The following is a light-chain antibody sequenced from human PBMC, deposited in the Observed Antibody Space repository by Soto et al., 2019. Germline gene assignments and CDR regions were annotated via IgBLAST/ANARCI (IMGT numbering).Light chain of an antibody. CDR1: LTVSTN. V-gene: IGKV3-15*01. J-gene: IGKJ3*01. CDR2: YTS. Sequence: DIVMTQSPATLSLSPGDRATLSCWASLTVSTNLAWYQQKPGQAPRLLIYYTSTRATGIPARFSGSGSAKEFTLTISSLQPEDSAVYYCQQYNNWPPGVTFGPGTKV. CDR3: QQYNNWPPGVT.